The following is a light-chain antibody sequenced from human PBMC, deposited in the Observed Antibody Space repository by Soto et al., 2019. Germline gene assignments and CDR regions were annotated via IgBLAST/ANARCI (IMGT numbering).Light chain of an antibody. CDR1: PSVSSSY. CDR2: GAS. Sequence: EIVLTQSPGTLSLSPGERATLSCRASPSVSSSYLAWYQQKPGQAPSPLIYGASSRAIGIPDRFSGSGSGTDFTLTSSRLEPEDFAVYYCQQYGSSPWTFGQGTKVEIK. V-gene: IGKV3-20*01. J-gene: IGKJ1*01. CDR3: QQYGSSPWT.